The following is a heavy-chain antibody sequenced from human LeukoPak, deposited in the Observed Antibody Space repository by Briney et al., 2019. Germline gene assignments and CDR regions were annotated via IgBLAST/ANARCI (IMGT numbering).Heavy chain of an antibody. Sequence: GRSLRLSCAASGFTFSSYAMHWVRQAPGKGLEWVAVMSYDGSNKYYADSVKGRFTISRDNSKNTLYLQMNSLRAEDTAVYYCARPQGGYSDGSFDYWGQGTLVTVPS. CDR2: MSYDGSNK. J-gene: IGHJ4*02. CDR1: GFTFSSYA. D-gene: IGHD5-18*01. CDR3: ARPQGGYSDGSFDY. V-gene: IGHV3-30*04.